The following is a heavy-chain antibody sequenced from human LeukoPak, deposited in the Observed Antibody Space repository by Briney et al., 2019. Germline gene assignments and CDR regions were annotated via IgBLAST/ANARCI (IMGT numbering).Heavy chain of an antibody. CDR3: ATAPLLDGDYVGAFDI. J-gene: IGHJ3*02. Sequence: GASVKVSCKVSGYTLTELSMHWVRQAPGKGLEWMGGFDPEDGETIYAQKFQGRVTMTEDTSTDTAYMELSSLRSEDTAVYYCATAPLLDGDYVGAFDIWGQGTIVTVSS. CDR1: GYTLTELS. V-gene: IGHV1-24*01. D-gene: IGHD4-17*01. CDR2: FDPEDGET.